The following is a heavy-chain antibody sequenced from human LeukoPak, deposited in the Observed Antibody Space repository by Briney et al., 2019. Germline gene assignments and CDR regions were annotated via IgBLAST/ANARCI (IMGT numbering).Heavy chain of an antibody. CDR1: GYTFTSYG. CDR2: VSAYNGNT. J-gene: IGHJ4*02. D-gene: IGHD6-13*01. Sequence: ASVKVSCKASGYTFTSYGISWVRQAPGQVLEWMGWVSAYNGNTNYAQKLQGRVTMTTDTSTSTAYMELRSLRSDDTAVYYCARWDTSEHSSSWYFDYWGQGTLVTVSS. V-gene: IGHV1-18*01. CDR3: ARWDTSEHSSSWYFDY.